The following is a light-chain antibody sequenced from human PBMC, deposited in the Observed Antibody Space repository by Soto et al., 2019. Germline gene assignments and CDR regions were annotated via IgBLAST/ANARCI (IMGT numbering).Light chain of an antibody. CDR2: EVS. V-gene: IGLV2-14*01. CDR1: SSDVGGYNY. CDR3: SSYAGSNTDYV. J-gene: IGLJ1*01. Sequence: QSALTQPASVSGSPGQSITISCTGTSSDVGGYNYVSWYQQHPGKAPKLMIYEVSNRPSGVSNRFSGSKSGNTASLTISGLQAEDEADYYCSSYAGSNTDYVFGTGTKLTVL.